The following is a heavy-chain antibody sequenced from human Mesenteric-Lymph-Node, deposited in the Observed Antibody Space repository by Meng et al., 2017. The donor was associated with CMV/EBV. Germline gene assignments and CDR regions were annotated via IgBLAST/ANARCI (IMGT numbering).Heavy chain of an antibody. J-gene: IGHJ4*02. Sequence: GGSLRLSCKTSGYTFSTYWIGWVRQMPGKGLELMGIFYAGDSDARYSPSFQGQVTMSADKSISTAYLQWNSLKASDTAIYYCARHPRSEMVVASFDYWGQGTLVTVSS. CDR3: ARHPRSEMVVASFDY. CDR2: FYAGDSDA. CDR1: GYTFSTYW. V-gene: IGHV5-51*01. D-gene: IGHD2-15*01.